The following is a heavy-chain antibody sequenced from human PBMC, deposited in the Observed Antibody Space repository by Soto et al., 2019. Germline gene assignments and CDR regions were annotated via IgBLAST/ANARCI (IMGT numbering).Heavy chain of an antibody. CDR3: AAGYDILTGYYNPHYYFDY. CDR2: IVVGSGNT. CDR1: GFTFTSSA. D-gene: IGHD3-9*01. J-gene: IGHJ4*02. Sequence: ASVKVSCKASGFTFTSSAVQWVRQARGQRLEWIGWIVVGSGNTNYAQKFQERVTITRDMSTSTAYMELSSLRSEDTAVYYCAAGYDILTGYYNPHYYFDYWGQGTLVTVSS. V-gene: IGHV1-58*01.